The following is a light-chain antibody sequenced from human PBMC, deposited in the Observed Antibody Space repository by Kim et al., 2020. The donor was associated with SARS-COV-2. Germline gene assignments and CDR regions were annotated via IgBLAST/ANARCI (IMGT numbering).Light chain of an antibody. CDR3: QQYNTYPWT. J-gene: IGKJ1*01. V-gene: IGKV1-5*03. CDR2: RAS. CDR1: QSISSW. Sequence: GGDKVTITCRASQSISSWLAWYQQRQGKAPKVLIYRASDLEGGVPSRFSGSVSGTEFTLTISSLQPDDFATYYCQQYNTYPWTFGQGTKVDIK.